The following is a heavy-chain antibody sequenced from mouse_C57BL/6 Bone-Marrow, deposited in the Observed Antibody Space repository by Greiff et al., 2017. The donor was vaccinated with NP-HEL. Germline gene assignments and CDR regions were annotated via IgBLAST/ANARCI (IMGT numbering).Heavy chain of an antibody. V-gene: IGHV12-3*01. Sequence: QVQLQQSGPGLVKPSQSLFLTCSITGFPITSGYYWIWIRQSPGKPLEWMGYITHSGETFYNPSLQSPISITRETSKNQFFLQLNSVTTEDTAMYYCAGAPYYGSSWDWYFDVWGTGTTVTVSS. CDR1: GFPITSGYY. CDR2: ITHSGET. CDR3: AGAPYYGSSWDWYFDV. J-gene: IGHJ1*03. D-gene: IGHD1-1*01.